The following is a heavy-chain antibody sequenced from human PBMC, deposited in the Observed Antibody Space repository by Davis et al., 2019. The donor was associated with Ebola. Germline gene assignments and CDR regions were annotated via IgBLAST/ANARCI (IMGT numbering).Heavy chain of an antibody. J-gene: IGHJ4*02. Sequence: GESLKISCAASGFTFSSYGMHWVRQAPGKGLVWVSRINSDGSSTSYADSVKGRFTISRDNAKNTLYLQMNSLRAEDTAVYYCARFQTAYYYDSSGYYTEYYFDYWGQGTLVTVSS. V-gene: IGHV3-74*01. CDR3: ARFQTAYYYDSSGYYTEYYFDY. CDR2: INSDGSST. CDR1: GFTFSSYG. D-gene: IGHD3-22*01.